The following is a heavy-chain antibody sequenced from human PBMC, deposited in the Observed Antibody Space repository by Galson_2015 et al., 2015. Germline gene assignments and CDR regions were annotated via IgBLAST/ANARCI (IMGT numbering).Heavy chain of an antibody. CDR1: GLTFDTYA. V-gene: IGHV3-9*01. CDR2: VNSSRGRM. J-gene: IGHJ4*02. D-gene: IGHD1-7*01. CDR3: AKASDPELPAYYFDR. Sequence: LRISCESSGLTFDTYAPHWVGPAPRTGLEWVPGVNSSRGRMDYADSVKLRLTISRDNVNNALYLQINSLRTGDTAFYYCAKASDPELPAYYFDRWGQGTLVSVSS.